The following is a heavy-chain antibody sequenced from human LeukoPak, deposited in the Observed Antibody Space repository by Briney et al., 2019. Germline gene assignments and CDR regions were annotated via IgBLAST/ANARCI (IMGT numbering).Heavy chain of an antibody. D-gene: IGHD5-18*01. Sequence: PGGSPRLSCAASGFTFSSYWMHWVRQAPGKGLEWVSSISSSSSYIYYADSVKGRFTISRDNAKNSLYLQMNSLRAEDTAVYYCAREPYSYGPHFDYWGQGTLVTVSS. CDR2: ISSSSSYI. J-gene: IGHJ4*02. CDR3: AREPYSYGPHFDY. V-gene: IGHV3-21*01. CDR1: GFTFSSYW.